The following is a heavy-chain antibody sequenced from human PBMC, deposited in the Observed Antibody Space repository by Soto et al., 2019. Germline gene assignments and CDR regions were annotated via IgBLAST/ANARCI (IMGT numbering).Heavy chain of an antibody. CDR1: GFTFSDYY. CDR3: ARDQGYCIRTNCYENRWFAP. V-gene: IGHV3-11*01. D-gene: IGHD2-2*01. CDR2: ISSSGSTI. Sequence: GGSVRLSCAASGFTFSDYYMSWIRQAPGKRLEWVSYISSSGSTIYYADSVKGRFTISRDNAKNSLYLQMNTLRAEDTAVYYCARDQGYCIRTNCYENRWFAPCGQGTRVIVSS. J-gene: IGHJ5*02.